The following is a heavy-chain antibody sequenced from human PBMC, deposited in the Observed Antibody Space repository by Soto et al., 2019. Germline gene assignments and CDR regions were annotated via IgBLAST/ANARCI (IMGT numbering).Heavy chain of an antibody. CDR3: AKDVGGHYCTPTSCLYFFHS. D-gene: IGHD2-2*01. Sequence: EVHLLESGGGLVQPGGSLRLSCAASGFSFNNYAMNWVRQAPGQGLEWVSTISDSGSTYYADSVKGRFTISRDNSKNTLYLQVKSLRAEDTAVYFCAKDVGGHYCTPTSCLYFFHSWGRGTLVTVSS. V-gene: IGHV3-23*01. CDR1: GFSFNNYA. CDR2: ISDSGST. J-gene: IGHJ4*02.